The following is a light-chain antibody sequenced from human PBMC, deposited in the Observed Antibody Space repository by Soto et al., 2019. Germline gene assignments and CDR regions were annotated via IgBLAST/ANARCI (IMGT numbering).Light chain of an antibody. J-gene: IGLJ1*01. CDR3: SSYAGSNKFV. CDR2: EVS. V-gene: IGLV2-8*01. Sequence: SALTQPPSASGSPGQSVTISCTGTSSDDGGYNYVSWYQQHPGKAPKLMIYEVSERPSGVPDRFSGSKSSNTASLTVSGLQAEDEADYYCSSYAGSNKFVCVTGTKVT. CDR1: SSDDGGYNY.